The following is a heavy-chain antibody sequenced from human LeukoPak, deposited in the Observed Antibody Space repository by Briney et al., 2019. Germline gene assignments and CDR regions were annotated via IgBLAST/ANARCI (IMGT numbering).Heavy chain of an antibody. V-gene: IGHV2-70*11. CDR2: IDWDDDK. D-gene: IGHD6-19*01. CDR3: ARIGRSGWYIYFDY. Sequence: SGPALVEPTQTLTLTCTFSGFSLSTSGMCVSWIRQPPGKALEWLARIDWDDDKYYSTSLKTRLTISKDTSKNQVVLTMTNMDPVDTATYYCARIGRSGWYIYFDYWGQGTLVTVSS. CDR1: GFSLSTSGMC. J-gene: IGHJ4*02.